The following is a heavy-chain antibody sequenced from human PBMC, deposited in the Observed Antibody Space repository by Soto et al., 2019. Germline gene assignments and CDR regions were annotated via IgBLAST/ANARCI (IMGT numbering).Heavy chain of an antibody. V-gene: IGHV3-23*01. CDR1: GFTFSSCV. J-gene: IGHJ4*01. CDR3: AKGLINGRYYAED. Sequence: EVHLLESGGGLVHPGESLRLSCGASGFTFSSCVMTWVRQAPGKGLEWVSCITDSGTGTYYADSVKGRFTISRDNSKNTMYLQMNNLRAEDTGVYYCAKGLINGRYYAEDRGQGTLVTVSS. CDR2: ITDSGTGT. D-gene: IGHD3-3*01.